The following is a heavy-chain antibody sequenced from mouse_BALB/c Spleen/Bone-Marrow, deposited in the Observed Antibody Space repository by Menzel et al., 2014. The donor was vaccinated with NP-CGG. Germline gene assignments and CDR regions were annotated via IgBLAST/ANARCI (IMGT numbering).Heavy chain of an antibody. D-gene: IGHD2-2*01. J-gene: IGHJ3*01. CDR2: ISYSGST. CDR3: ARRGYYGSFLFAY. V-gene: IGHV3-2*02. Sequence: VQLQQSGPGLVKPSQYLSHTCTVTGYSITSDSAWNWIRQFPGNKLEWMAYISYSGSTTYNPSLKSRISITRDTSKNQFFLQLNSVTTEDTATYYCARRGYYGSFLFAYWGQGTLVTVSA. CDR1: GYSITSDSA.